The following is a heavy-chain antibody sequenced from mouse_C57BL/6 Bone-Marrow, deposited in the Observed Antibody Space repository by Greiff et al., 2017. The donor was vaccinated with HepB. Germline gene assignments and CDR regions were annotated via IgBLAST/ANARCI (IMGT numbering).Heavy chain of an antibody. D-gene: IGHD1-1*01. CDR3: ARRAYGGFAY. J-gene: IGHJ3*01. Sequence: EVKLVESGGDLVKPGGSLKLSCAASGFTFSSYGMSWVRQTPDKRLEWVATISSGGSYTYYPDSVKGRFTISRDNAKNTLYLQMSSLKSEDTAMYYCARRAYGGFAYWGQGTLVTVSA. CDR1: GFTFSSYG. CDR2: ISSGGSYT. V-gene: IGHV5-6*02.